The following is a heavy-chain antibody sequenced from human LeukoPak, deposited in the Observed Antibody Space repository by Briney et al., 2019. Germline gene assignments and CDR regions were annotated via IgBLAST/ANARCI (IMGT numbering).Heavy chain of an antibody. V-gene: IGHV3-7*01. CDR1: GFTFSTYW. CDR3: ARDSAGNDY. Sequence: GGSLRLSCEASGFTFSTYWMSWVRQAPGKGLEWVANIKQDGSEKYFVDSVKGRFTISRDNAKNSLYLQMNSLRAEDTAMYYCARDSAGNDYWGQGTLVTVSS. D-gene: IGHD6-13*01. CDR2: IKQDGSEK. J-gene: IGHJ4*02.